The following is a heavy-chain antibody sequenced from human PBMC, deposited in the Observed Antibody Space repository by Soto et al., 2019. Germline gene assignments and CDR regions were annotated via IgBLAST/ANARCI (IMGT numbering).Heavy chain of an antibody. D-gene: IGHD5-12*01. Sequence: PGESLKISWKGSGYSFTSYWISWVRQMPGKGLEWMGRIDPSDSYTNYSPSFQGHVTISADKSISTAYLQWSSLKASDTAMYYCASSTEMATSLDYWGQGTLVTVSS. V-gene: IGHV5-10-1*01. CDR1: GYSFTSYW. CDR2: IDPSDSYT. CDR3: ASSTEMATSLDY. J-gene: IGHJ4*02.